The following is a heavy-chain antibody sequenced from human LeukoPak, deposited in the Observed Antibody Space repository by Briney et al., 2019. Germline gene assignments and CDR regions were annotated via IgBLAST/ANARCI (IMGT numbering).Heavy chain of an antibody. J-gene: IGHJ4*02. D-gene: IGHD6-19*01. CDR3: AKGTPLIAVAGTYDS. V-gene: IGHV3-9*01. Sequence: QAEGSLRLSCAASGFTFDDYAMHWVRQAPGKGLEWVSGISWNSGSIGYADSVEGRFTISRDNAKNSLYLQMNSLRAEDTALYYCAKGTPLIAVAGTYDSWGQGTLVTVSS. CDR2: ISWNSGSI. CDR1: GFTFDDYA.